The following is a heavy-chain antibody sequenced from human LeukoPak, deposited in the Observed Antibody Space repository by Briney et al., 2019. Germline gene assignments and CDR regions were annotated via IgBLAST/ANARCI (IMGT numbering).Heavy chain of an antibody. Sequence: GGSLRLSCAASGFTFSSYAMHWVRQAPGKGLEWVAVISYDGSNKYYADSVKGRFTISRDNSKNTLYLQMNSLRAEATAVYYCAREISSIVVVPAAILDWGQGTLVTVSS. CDR1: GFTFSSYA. CDR2: ISYDGSNK. CDR3: AREISSIVVVPAAILD. J-gene: IGHJ4*02. V-gene: IGHV3-30*04. D-gene: IGHD2-2*01.